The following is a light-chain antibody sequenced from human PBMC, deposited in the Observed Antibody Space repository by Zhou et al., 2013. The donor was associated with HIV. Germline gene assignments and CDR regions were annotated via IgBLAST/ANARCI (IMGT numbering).Light chain of an antibody. CDR3: HQSYRLYS. CDR2: RTS. J-gene: IGKJ2*03. V-gene: IGKV1-39*01. CDR1: ESIGGF. Sequence: DIQLTQSPSSLSASVGDTVTLTCRANESIGGFLSWFQQKPGNPPKMLIYRTSTLRDGVPSRFRGSGYGTEFSLTINNLRPEDFATYSCHQSYRLYSFGQGT.